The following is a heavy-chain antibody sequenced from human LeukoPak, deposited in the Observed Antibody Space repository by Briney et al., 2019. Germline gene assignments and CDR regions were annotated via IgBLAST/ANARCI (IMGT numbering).Heavy chain of an antibody. Sequence: GRSFRLSCAASGFSFRSYGMHWVRQAPGKGLEWVAVMSYDGTDKFYADSVKGRFTISRDNTKNTLYLQMNSLRVEDTAVYYCSSARGYSYGVPFDNWGQGTLVTVSS. J-gene: IGHJ4*02. CDR1: GFSFRSYG. V-gene: IGHV3-30*03. CDR3: SSARGYSYGVPFDN. D-gene: IGHD5-18*01. CDR2: MSYDGTDK.